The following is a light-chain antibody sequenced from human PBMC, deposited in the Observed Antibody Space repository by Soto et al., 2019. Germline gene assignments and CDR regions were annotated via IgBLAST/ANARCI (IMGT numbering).Light chain of an antibody. V-gene: IGLV2-8*01. CDR3: SSHAGTKVV. CDR1: SSDVGAYNY. Sequence: QSALTQPPSASGSPGQSVTISCAGTSSDVGAYNYVSWYQQHLGKAPKLMIYEVTKRPSGVPDRFSGSKSGNTASLTVSGLQVEDEADYYCSSHAGTKVVFGGGTKLTVL. J-gene: IGLJ2*01. CDR2: EVT.